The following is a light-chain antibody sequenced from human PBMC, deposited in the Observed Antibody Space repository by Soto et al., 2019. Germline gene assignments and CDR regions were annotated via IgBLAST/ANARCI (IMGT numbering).Light chain of an antibody. CDR2: GAS. Sequence: DIVLTQPSETLSLSPGERATLTCRASQSVSSYLAWYQQKPGKAPRIIIFGASGRATGIPDRFSVSGSGTDFSLTISRLDPEDFAVYYCQHFGRSPLTFGGGTKVDIK. CDR1: QSVSSY. J-gene: IGKJ4*01. V-gene: IGKV3-20*01. CDR3: QHFGRSPLT.